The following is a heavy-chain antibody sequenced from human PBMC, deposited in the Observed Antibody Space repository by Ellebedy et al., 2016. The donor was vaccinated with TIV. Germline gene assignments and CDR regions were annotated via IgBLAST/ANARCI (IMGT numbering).Heavy chain of an antibody. CDR3: ARLDDFWSGPDY. CDR1: GFTFSSYD. CDR2: IGTAGDT. V-gene: IGHV3-13*01. Sequence: PGGSLRLSCAASGFTFSSYDMHWVRQVTGKGLEWVSAIGTAGDTYYSGSVKGRFTSSRENAKNYLYLQMNSLRAGDTAVYYCARLDDFWSGPDYWGQGTLVTVSS. J-gene: IGHJ4*02. D-gene: IGHD3-3*01.